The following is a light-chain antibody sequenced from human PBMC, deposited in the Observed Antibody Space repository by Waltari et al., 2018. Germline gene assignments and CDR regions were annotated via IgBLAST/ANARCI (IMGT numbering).Light chain of an antibody. J-gene: IGKJ1*01. CDR1: QGISTY. CDR2: GAS. CDR3: QHYYNFPWT. Sequence: VIWMTQSPSLLSASPGDRVTITCRMSQGISTYLAWYQQKPGRAPDILIYGASILHSGVPSRFSGSGSGTDFTLTISSLQSEDVATYYCQHYYNFPWTFGQGTKVEIK. V-gene: IGKV1D-8*03.